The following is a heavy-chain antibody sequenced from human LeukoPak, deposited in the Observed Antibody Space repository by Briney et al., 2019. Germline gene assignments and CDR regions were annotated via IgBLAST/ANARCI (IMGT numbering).Heavy chain of an antibody. CDR1: GYTFTGYY. CDR2: INPNSGGT. Sequence: GASVKVSCKASGYTFTGYYMHWLRQAPGQGLEWMGRINPNSGGTNYAQKFQGRVTMTRDTSISTAYMELSRLRSDDTAVYYCARGFGSNPPQGPFFDYWGQGTLVTVSS. V-gene: IGHV1-2*06. J-gene: IGHJ4*02. D-gene: IGHD4-11*01. CDR3: ARGFGSNPPQGPFFDY.